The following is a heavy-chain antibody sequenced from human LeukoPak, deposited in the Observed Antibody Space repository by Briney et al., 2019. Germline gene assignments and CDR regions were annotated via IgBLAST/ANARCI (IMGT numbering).Heavy chain of an antibody. CDR3: TRGGMVPD. CDR1: GFTFTSYE. V-gene: IGHV3-48*03. D-gene: IGHD4/OR15-4a*01. CDR2: ISSSGTTI. Sequence: QSGGSLRLSCAASGFTFTSYEMNWVRQAPGKGLEWVSYISSSGTTIYYADSVKGRFTIPRDNAKNSLYLQMNSLRAEDTAVYFCTRGGMVPDWGQGTLVTVSS. J-gene: IGHJ4*02.